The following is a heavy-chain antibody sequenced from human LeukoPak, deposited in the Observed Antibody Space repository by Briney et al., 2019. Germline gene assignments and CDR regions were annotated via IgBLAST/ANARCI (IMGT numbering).Heavy chain of an antibody. CDR2: INKDGSEK. V-gene: IGHV3-7*01. J-gene: IGHJ4*02. D-gene: IGHD2-15*01. Sequence: GGPLRLSCAASGFSLRNYWMSWVRQAPGKGLEWVANINKDGSEKFYLDSVKGRFSISRDNAKNSVYLEMNSLRAEDTAVYYCARDGGGLTFPTDSWGQGTLVTVSS. CDR1: GFSLRNYW. CDR3: ARDGGGLTFPTDS.